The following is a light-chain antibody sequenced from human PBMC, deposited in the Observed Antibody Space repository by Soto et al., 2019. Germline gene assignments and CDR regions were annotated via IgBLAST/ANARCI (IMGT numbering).Light chain of an antibody. CDR1: TSDVAGFDF. V-gene: IGLV2-14*03. CDR2: DVS. Sequence: QSALTQPASVSGSPGQSITISCTGTTSDVAGFDFVSWYQHHPGKAPKLMISDVSKRPSGVPGRFSGSKSGNTASLTISGLQAEDEAVYYCSSYRSTNSLDVVFGGGTQLTVL. CDR3: SSYRSTNSLDVV. J-gene: IGLJ2*01.